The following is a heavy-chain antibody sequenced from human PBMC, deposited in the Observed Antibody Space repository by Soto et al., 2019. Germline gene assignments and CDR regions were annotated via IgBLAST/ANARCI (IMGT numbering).Heavy chain of an antibody. CDR2: ISGSNIYT. V-gene: IGHV3-11*06. CDR3: ARDGGEVIPAAIGGGYGMDV. J-gene: IGHJ6*02. D-gene: IGHD2-2*01. Sequence: GGSLRLSCAASGFTFSDYYMSWIRQAPGKGLEWISYISGSNIYTNYADSVKGRFTISRDNANNSLYLQMDSLRVEDTAVYYCARDGGEVIPAAIGGGYGMDVWGQGTTVTVS. CDR1: GFTFSDYY.